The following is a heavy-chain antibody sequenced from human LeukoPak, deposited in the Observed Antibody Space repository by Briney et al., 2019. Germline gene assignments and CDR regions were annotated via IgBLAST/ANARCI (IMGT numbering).Heavy chain of an antibody. CDR1: GVSVSSGSYY. Sequence: PSETLSLTCTVSGVSVSSGSYYWSWIRQPPGKGLEWIGYIYYSGSTNYNPSLKSRVTISVDTSKNQFSLKLSSVTAADTAVYYCARVPLEEVVTPGGYFDYWGQGTLVTVSS. CDR2: IYYSGST. J-gene: IGHJ4*02. CDR3: ARVPLEEVVTPGGYFDY. V-gene: IGHV4-61*01. D-gene: IGHD4-23*01.